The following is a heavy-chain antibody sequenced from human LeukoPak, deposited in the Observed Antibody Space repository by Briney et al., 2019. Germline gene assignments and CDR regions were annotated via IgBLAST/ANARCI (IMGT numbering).Heavy chain of an antibody. Sequence: SETLSLTCTVSGGAIDNYYWSWIRQPPGKGLEWIAYVYYSGTINYNPSLEIRVTISVDTSKNQFSLRLTSVAAADTAVYYCARHGTAAGPFQLWGQGTLVTVSS. J-gene: IGHJ1*01. V-gene: IGHV4-59*08. CDR2: VYYSGTI. CDR3: ARHGTAAGPFQL. CDR1: GGAIDNYY. D-gene: IGHD2-21*02.